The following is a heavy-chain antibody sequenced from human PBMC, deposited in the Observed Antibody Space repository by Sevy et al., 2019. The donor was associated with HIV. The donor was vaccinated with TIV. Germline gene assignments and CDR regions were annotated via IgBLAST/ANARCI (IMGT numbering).Heavy chain of an antibody. CDR1: GFTFSSYG. Sequence: GGSLRLSCAASGFTFSSYGMHWVRQAPGKGLEWVALIWYDGTNKYYADSVKGRFTISRDNSKNTLYLQMNSLRAEDTDVYYCESGAYYYASRSQNFDYWGPGTLVTVSS. CDR2: IWYDGTNK. V-gene: IGHV3-33*01. D-gene: IGHD3-10*01. CDR3: ESGAYYYASRSQNFDY. J-gene: IGHJ4*02.